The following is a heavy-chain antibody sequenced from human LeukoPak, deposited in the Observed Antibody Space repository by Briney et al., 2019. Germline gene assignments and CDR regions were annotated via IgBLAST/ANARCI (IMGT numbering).Heavy chain of an antibody. J-gene: IGHJ4*02. CDR1: GYTFTSYY. V-gene: IGHV1-46*01. CDR2: INPSGGST. Sequence: ASVKVSCEASGYTFTSYYMHWVRQAPGQGLEWMGIINPSGGSTSYAQKFQGRVTMTRDTSTSTVYMELSSLRSEDTAVYYCARGVVHYGDSPTYYFDYWGQGTLVTVSS. CDR3: ARGVVHYGDSPTYYFDY. D-gene: IGHD4-17*01.